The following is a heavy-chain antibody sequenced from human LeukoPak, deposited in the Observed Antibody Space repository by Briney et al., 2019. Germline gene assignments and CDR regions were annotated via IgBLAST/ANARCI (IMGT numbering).Heavy chain of an antibody. Sequence: ASVKVSCKASGYTFTGYYMHWVRQAPRQGLEWMGWINPNSGGTNYAQKFQGRVTMTRDTSISTAYMELSRLRSDDTAVYYCARFLGIGIATRIQSLDAFDIWGQGTMVTVSS. D-gene: IGHD3-16*02. CDR3: ARFLGIGIATRIQSLDAFDI. CDR2: INPNSGGT. V-gene: IGHV1-2*02. CDR1: GYTFTGYY. J-gene: IGHJ3*02.